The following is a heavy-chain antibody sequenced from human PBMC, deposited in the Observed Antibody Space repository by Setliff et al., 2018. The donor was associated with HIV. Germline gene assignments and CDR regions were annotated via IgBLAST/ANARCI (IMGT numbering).Heavy chain of an antibody. CDR3: ARDRPTWNYGKNYMDV. J-gene: IGHJ6*03. Sequence: NPSETLSLTCTVSGGSISGYYWSWIRQPPGKGLEWIGEINHSGSTNYNPSLKSRVTISVDTSKNQFSLKLSSVTAADTAVYYCARDRPTWNYGKNYMDVWGKGTTVTVSS. V-gene: IGHV4-34*01. CDR2: INHSGST. CDR1: GGSISGYY. D-gene: IGHD1-7*01.